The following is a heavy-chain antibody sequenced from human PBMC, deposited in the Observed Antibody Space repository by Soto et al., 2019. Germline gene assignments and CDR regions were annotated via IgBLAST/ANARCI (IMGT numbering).Heavy chain of an antibody. J-gene: IGHJ4*02. V-gene: IGHV4-61*01. CDR1: GGSVSSGSYY. CDR2: INYSGST. CDR3: ASIVDTAMVLDY. D-gene: IGHD5-18*01. Sequence: ASETLSLTCTVSGGSVSSGSYYWSWIRQPPGKGLEWIGYINYSGSTNYNPSLKRRVTISVDTSKNQFSLKLSSVTAADTAVYHCASIVDTAMVLDYWGQGTLVTVYS.